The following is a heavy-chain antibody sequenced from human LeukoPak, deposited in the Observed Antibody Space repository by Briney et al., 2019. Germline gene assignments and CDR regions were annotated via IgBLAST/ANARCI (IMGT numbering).Heavy chain of an antibody. V-gene: IGHV4-34*01. CDR3: AREAVRGDAATLKVAMGY. J-gene: IGHJ4*02. CDR2: INQSGNT. CDR1: GGSFSDYD. D-gene: IGHD2-15*01. Sequence: RSSETLSLTCAVYGGSFSDYDWSWIRQAPGKGLEWIGEINQSGNTNCDASLKSRVSMSIDTSKSQFSLKLSSVTAADTAVYYCAREAVRGDAATLKVAMGYWGQGTLVIASS.